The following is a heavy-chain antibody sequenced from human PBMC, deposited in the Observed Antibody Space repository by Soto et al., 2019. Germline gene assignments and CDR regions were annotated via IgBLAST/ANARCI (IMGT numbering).Heavy chain of an antibody. Sequence: QVPLVQSGAEVKKPGASVKVSCKASGYTFTSYGISWVRQAPGQGLEWMGWISAYNGNTNYAQKLQGRVTMTTDTATSTAYMALRSLRSDDTAVYYCARGGDFWSGYYPGYNWFDPWGQGTLVTVSS. CDR2: ISAYNGNT. CDR1: GYTFTSYG. V-gene: IGHV1-18*01. CDR3: ARGGDFWSGYYPGYNWFDP. J-gene: IGHJ5*02. D-gene: IGHD3-3*01.